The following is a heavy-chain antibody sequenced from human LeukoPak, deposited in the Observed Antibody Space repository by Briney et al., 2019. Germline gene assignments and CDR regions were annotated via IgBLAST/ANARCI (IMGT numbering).Heavy chain of an antibody. V-gene: IGHV3-33*06. J-gene: IGHJ4*02. CDR1: GFTFSSYG. Sequence: PGGSLRLSCAASGFTFSSYGMHWVRQAPGKGLEWVAVIWYDGSNKYYADPVKGRFTISRDNSKNTLYLQMNSLRAEDTAVYYCAKDCSGGSCFDYWGQGTLVTVSS. D-gene: IGHD2-15*01. CDR3: AKDCSGGSCFDY. CDR2: IWYDGSNK.